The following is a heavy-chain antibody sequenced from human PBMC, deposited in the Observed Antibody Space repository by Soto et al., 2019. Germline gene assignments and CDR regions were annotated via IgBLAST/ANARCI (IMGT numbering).Heavy chain of an antibody. Sequence: SETLSLTCAVYGGSFSGYYWSWICQPPGKGLEWIGEINHSGSTNYNPSLKSRVTISVDTSKNQFSLKLSSVTAADTAVYYCARGESIAAAGTYNWFDPWGQGTLVTVSS. J-gene: IGHJ5*02. CDR1: GGSFSGYY. V-gene: IGHV4-34*01. D-gene: IGHD6-13*01. CDR2: INHSGST. CDR3: ARGESIAAAGTYNWFDP.